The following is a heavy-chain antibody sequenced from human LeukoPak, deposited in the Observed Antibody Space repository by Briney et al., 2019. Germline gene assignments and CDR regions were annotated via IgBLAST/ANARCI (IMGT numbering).Heavy chain of an antibody. CDR1: GFTFSNYW. V-gene: IGHV3-7*01. J-gene: IGHJ4*02. CDR3: ASGRQLGY. D-gene: IGHD6-13*01. CDR2: IKEDGSEK. Sequence: GGSLRLSCAASGFTFSNYWMSWVRQAAGKGLEWVANIKEDGSEKYYVDSVKGRFTISRDNARNSLYLQMNSLRAEDTAVYYCASGRQLGYWGQGTLVTVSS.